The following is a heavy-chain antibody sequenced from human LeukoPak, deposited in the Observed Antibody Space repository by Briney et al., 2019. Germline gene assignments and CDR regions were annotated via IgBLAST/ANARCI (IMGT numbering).Heavy chain of an antibody. CDR3: AKSVLLDDSSSPLDH. D-gene: IGHD6-6*01. Sequence: PGGSLRLSCAASGFSFSSYGMTWVRQAPGKGLEWVSAISANGVSTYYADSVKGRFTISRENSKNTLYLRMNSLRAEDMAIYHCAKSVLLDDSSSPLDHWGQETLVTVSS. J-gene: IGHJ4*02. CDR2: ISANGVST. V-gene: IGHV3-23*01. CDR1: GFSFSSYG.